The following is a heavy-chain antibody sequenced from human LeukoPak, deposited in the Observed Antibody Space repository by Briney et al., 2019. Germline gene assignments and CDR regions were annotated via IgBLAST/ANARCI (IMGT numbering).Heavy chain of an antibody. CDR2: ISNYFGVT. J-gene: IGHJ5*02. CDR3: ARDSDYSGNGNGDWFDP. CDR1: AFRFTSFG. V-gene: IGHV1-18*04. D-gene: IGHD4-11*01. Sequence: ASVTVSFKASAFRFTSFGVSWVRQAPGQGLEWMGWISNYFGVTHYAEKFEDRVTMTIDTSTTTAYMYLRSLRYDDTAVCYCARDSDYSGNGNGDWFDPWGQGTVVTVSS.